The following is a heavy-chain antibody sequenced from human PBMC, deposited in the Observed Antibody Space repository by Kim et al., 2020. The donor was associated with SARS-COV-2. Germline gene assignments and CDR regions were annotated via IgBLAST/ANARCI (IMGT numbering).Heavy chain of an antibody. J-gene: IGHJ4*02. CDR3: AKVLPKYSSSFSYFDY. Sequence: GGSLRLSCAASGFTFSSYAMSWVRQAPGKGLEWVSAISGSGGSTYYADSVKGRFTISRDNSKNTLYLQMNSLRAEDTAVYYCAKVLPKYSSSFSYFDYWGQGTLVTVSS. V-gene: IGHV3-23*01. CDR2: ISGSGGST. CDR1: GFTFSSYA. D-gene: IGHD6-6*01.